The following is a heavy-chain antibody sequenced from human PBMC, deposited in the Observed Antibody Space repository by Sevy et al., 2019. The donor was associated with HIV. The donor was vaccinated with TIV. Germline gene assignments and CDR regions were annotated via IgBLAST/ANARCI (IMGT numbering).Heavy chain of an antibody. CDR1: GDSISSGIYS. CDR2: IYHTGNT. V-gene: IGHV4-30-2*01. Sequence: SETLSLTCAVSGDSISSGIYSWNWIRQPPGKGLEWIGYIYHTGNTDYNPSVRSRVTISVETSNNHFSLKLTSVTAADTAVYYCARDSGDYPYYFDHWGQGTLVTVSS. D-gene: IGHD2-21*02. J-gene: IGHJ4*02. CDR3: ARDSGDYPYYFDH.